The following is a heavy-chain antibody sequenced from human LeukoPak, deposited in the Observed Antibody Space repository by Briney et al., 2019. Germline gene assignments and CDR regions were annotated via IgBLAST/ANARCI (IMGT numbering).Heavy chain of an antibody. J-gene: IGHJ3*02. V-gene: IGHV3-43*02. D-gene: IGHD5-24*01. CDR3: AKDKSPGYTRGAFDI. CDR2: ISGDGYAT. Sequence: GGSLRLSCAASGFSFDDYAMHWVRQAPGKGLEWVSLISGDGYATYYADSVKGRFTISRDNSKNSLYLQMNSLRTEDTALYYCAKDKSPGYTRGAFDIWGQGTMVTVSS. CDR1: GFSFDDYA.